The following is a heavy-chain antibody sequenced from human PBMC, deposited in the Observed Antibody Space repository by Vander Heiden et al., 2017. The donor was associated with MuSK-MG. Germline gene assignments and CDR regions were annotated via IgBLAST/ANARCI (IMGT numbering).Heavy chain of an antibody. D-gene: IGHD3-10*01. CDR3: AHRRAYGSGSYYNVRWFDP. J-gene: IGHJ5*02. V-gene: IGHV2-5*02. CDR2: IYWDDDK. CDR1: GFSPSTSGVG. Sequence: QITLKESGPTLVKPTQTLTLTCTFSGFSPSTSGVGVGWIRQPPGKALEWLALIYWDDDKRYSPSLKSRLTITKETSKNQVVLKMTNMDPVDTATYYCAHRRAYGSGSYYNVRWFDPWGQGTLVTVSS.